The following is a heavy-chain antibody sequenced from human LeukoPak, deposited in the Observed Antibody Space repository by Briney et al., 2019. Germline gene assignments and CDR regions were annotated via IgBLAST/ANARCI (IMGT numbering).Heavy chain of an antibody. V-gene: IGHV3-7*01. CDR2: IKEDGSEN. CDR1: GFTFSRYW. Sequence: GGSLRLSCADSGFTFSRYWMTWVRQAPGKGLEWVANIKEDGSENSYVESVKGRFTISRDNAKNSLYLQLNSLRAEDTAVYFCARQRYSDYWGQGTLVTVSS. CDR3: ARQRYSDY. J-gene: IGHJ4*02. D-gene: IGHD1-1*01.